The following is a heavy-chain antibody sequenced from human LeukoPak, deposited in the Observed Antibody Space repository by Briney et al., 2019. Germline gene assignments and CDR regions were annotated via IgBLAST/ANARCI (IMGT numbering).Heavy chain of an antibody. D-gene: IGHD2-21*01. J-gene: IGHJ6*03. CDR2: IYYSGST. CDR1: GGSISSYY. CDR3: ARSPPRGENYYYYMDV. Sequence: SETLSLTCTVSGGSISSYYWSWIRQPPGKGLEWIGYIYYSGSTNYNPSLKSRVTISVDTSKNQFSLKLSSVTAADTAVYYCARSPPRGENYYYYMDVWGKGTTVTVSS. V-gene: IGHV4-59*01.